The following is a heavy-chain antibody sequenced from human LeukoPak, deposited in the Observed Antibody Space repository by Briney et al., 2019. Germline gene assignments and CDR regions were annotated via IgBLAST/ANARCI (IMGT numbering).Heavy chain of an antibody. CDR1: GFTFSSYA. Sequence: GGSLRLSCAASGFTFSSYAMSWVRQAPGKGLEWVSAISGSGGSTYYAESVKGRFTISRDNSKNTLYLQMNSLRAEDTAVYYCAKAIPFRAGYDSSGYYHEFYFDYWGQGTLVTVSS. CDR2: ISGSGGST. CDR3: AKAIPFRAGYDSSGYYHEFYFDY. J-gene: IGHJ4*02. D-gene: IGHD3-22*01. V-gene: IGHV3-23*01.